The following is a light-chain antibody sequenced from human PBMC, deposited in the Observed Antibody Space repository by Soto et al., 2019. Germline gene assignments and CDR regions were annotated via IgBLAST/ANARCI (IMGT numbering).Light chain of an antibody. Sequence: EIVLTQSPGTLYSSPGEIATLSCTASETSGLTSLAWYQQKPDQAPRLVIHGASNTAFGLPNRFSGSTAGTVFTLSISRLETEDSAVYDCLQHGREPYTFGEGTKFEIK. CDR2: GAS. V-gene: IGKV3-20*01. J-gene: IGKJ2*01. CDR3: LQHGREPYT. CDR1: ETSGLTS.